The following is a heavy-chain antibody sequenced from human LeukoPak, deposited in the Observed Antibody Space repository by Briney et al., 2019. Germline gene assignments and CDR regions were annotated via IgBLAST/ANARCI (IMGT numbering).Heavy chain of an antibody. J-gene: IGHJ5*02. D-gene: IGHD4-17*01. CDR1: GFTFSSYD. Sequence: GGSLRLSCAASGFTFSSYDMTWVRQAPGRGLEWVSSIRPSGDNTYYGDSVKGRFTISRENAENSLYLQMNSLRAEDTAVYYCARGGNSVDYGDFFDSGWFDPWGQGTLVTVSS. V-gene: IGHV3-23*01. CDR3: ARGGNSVDYGDFFDSGWFDP. CDR2: IRPSGDNT.